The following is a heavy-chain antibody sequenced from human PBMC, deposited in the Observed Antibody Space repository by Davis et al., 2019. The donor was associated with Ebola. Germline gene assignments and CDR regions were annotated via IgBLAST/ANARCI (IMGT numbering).Heavy chain of an antibody. CDR1: GGSFSGYY. D-gene: IGHD6-13*01. CDR2: INHSGST. J-gene: IGHJ4*02. Sequence: SETLSLTCAVYGGSFSGYYWSWIRQPPGKGLEWIGEINHSGSTNYNPSLKSRVTISVDTSKNQFSLKLSSVTAADTAVYYCANQPAALGTDYWGQGTLVTVSS. CDR3: ANQPAALGTDY. V-gene: IGHV4-34*01.